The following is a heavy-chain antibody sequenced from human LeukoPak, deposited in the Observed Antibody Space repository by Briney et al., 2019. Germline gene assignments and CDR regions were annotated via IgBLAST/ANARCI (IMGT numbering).Heavy chain of an antibody. CDR1: GFTFSTFG. V-gene: IGHV3-23*01. J-gene: IGHJ4*02. Sequence: GGTLRLSCAASGFTFSTFGMSWVRQAPGKGLEWVSVISGSGDSTYYADSVKGRFTISRDNSRNTLYLQMNSLRAEDMAVYYCAKRDSSGYYYFDYWGQGTLVTVSS. D-gene: IGHD3-22*01. CDR3: AKRDSSGYYYFDY. CDR2: ISGSGDST.